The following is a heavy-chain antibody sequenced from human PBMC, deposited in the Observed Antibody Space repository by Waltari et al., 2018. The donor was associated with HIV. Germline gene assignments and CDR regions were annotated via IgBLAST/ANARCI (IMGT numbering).Heavy chain of an antibody. J-gene: IGHJ3*02. CDR3: ARGFPSLLQLNVAFDI. Sequence: EVQLVESGGGLVQPGGSLRLSCAASGFTFSSYDLHWVRQAKGKGLEWVSAIGTAGDTYYPGSVKGRFTISRENAKNSLYLQMNSLRAEDTAVYYCARGFPSLLQLNVAFDIWGQGTMVTVSS. CDR2: IGTAGDT. CDR1: GFTFSSYD. V-gene: IGHV3-13*01. D-gene: IGHD2-2*01.